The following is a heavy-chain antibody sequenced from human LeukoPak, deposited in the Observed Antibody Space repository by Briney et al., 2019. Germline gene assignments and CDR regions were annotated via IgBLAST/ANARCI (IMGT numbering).Heavy chain of an antibody. D-gene: IGHD6-19*01. CDR2: IIPIFGTA. CDR1: GGTFSSYA. J-gene: IGHJ3*02. V-gene: IGHV1-69*13. Sequence: SVKVSCKASGGTFSSYAISWVRQAPGQGLEWMGGIIPIFGTANYAQKFQGRVTITADESTSTAYMELSSLRSEDTAVYYCARDGLSSGWSEAFDIWGRGIMVTVSS. CDR3: ARDGLSSGWSEAFDI.